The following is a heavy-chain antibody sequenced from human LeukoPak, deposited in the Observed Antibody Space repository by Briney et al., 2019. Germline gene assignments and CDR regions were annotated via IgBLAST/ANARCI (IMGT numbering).Heavy chain of an antibody. J-gene: IGHJ6*02. CDR2: INHSGST. CDR3: ARVARGYSGYDSSVYYGMDV. V-gene: IGHV4-34*01. CDR1: GGSFSGYY. D-gene: IGHD5-12*01. Sequence: SETLSLTCAVYGGSFSGYYWSWIRQPPGKGLEWIGEINHSGSTNYNPSLRSRVTISVDTSKNQFSRKLSSVTAADTAVYYCARVARGYSGYDSSVYYGMDVWGQGTTVTVSS.